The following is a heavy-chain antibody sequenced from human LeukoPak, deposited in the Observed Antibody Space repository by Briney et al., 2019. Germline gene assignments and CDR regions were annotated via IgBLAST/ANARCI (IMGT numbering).Heavy chain of an antibody. CDR2: ISYDGSNK. J-gene: IGHJ4*02. V-gene: IGHV3-30-3*01. D-gene: IGHD3-3*01. Sequence: GGSLRLSCAASGFTFSSYWMHWVRQAPGKGLEWVAVISYDGSNKYYADSVKGRFTISRDNSKNTLYLQMNSLRAEDTAVYYCASTKYYDFWSGGVYWGQGTLVTVSS. CDR1: GFTFSSYW. CDR3: ASTKYYDFWSGGVY.